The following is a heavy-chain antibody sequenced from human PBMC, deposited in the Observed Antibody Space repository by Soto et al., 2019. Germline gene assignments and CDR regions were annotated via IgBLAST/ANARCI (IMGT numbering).Heavy chain of an antibody. J-gene: IGHJ6*02. Sequence: GGSLRLSCAASGFTFSSYAMSWVRQAPGKGLEWVSAISGSGGSTYYADSVKGRFTISRDNSKNTLYLQMNSLRAEDTAVYYCAKDSGYCSSTSCYRYYYYGMDVWGQGTTVTVSS. CDR1: GFTFSSYA. CDR3: AKDSGYCSSTSCYRYYYYGMDV. D-gene: IGHD2-2*01. V-gene: IGHV3-23*01. CDR2: ISGSGGST.